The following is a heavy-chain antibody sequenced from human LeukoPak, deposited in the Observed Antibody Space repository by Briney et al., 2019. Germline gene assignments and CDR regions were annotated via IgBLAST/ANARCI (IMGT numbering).Heavy chain of an antibody. J-gene: IGHJ5*02. CDR3: ARLVGATDWFDP. CDR2: IYYSGST. D-gene: IGHD1-26*01. CDR1: GGSISSYY. V-gene: IGHV4-59*01. Sequence: SETLSLTCTVSGGSISSYYWSWIPQPPGKGLEWIGYIYYSGSTNYNPSLKSRVTISVDTSKNQFSLKLSSVTAADTAVYYCARLVGATDWFDPWGQGTLVTVSS.